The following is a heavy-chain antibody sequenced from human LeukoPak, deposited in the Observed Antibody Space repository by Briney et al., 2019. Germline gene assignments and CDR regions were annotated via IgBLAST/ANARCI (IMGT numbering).Heavy chain of an antibody. CDR1: GFTFSSYG. D-gene: IGHD2-2*01. J-gene: IGHJ5*02. V-gene: IGHV3-30*02. CDR2: IRNDGSMK. Sequence: GGSLRLSCAASGFTFSSYGMHWVRLAPGKGLEWVAFIRNDGSMKYYADSVKGRFTISRDNSKNTLYLQMNNSRTEDMAVYYCAKSDIIVVSDAKGNWFDPWGQGSLVTVSS. CDR3: AKSDIIVVSDAKGNWFDP.